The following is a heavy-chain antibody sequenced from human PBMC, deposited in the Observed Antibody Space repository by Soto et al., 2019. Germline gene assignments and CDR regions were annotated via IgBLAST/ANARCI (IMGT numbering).Heavy chain of an antibody. Sequence: PGGSLRLFCAASGFTFSSYAMSWVRQAPGKGLEWVSAISGSGGSTYYADSVKGRFTISRDNSKNTLYLQMNSLRAEDTAVYYCAKDRLRFLEWLFDAFDIWGQGTMVTVSS. CDR3: AKDRLRFLEWLFDAFDI. CDR2: ISGSGGST. D-gene: IGHD3-3*01. J-gene: IGHJ3*02. V-gene: IGHV3-23*01. CDR1: GFTFSSYA.